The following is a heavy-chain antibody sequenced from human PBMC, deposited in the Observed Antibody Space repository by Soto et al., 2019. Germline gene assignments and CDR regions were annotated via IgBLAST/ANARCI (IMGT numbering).Heavy chain of an antibody. D-gene: IGHD1-20*01. CDR2: ISQTAAGLT. Sequence: RVSWGASGLTFSTYGLRCVRQEQGKGLEWVAGISQTAAGLTFYTDSVKGRFTISRDDSKNTFYLQMNGLRAEDAAIYYCAKDKSPDGIWDIDYLRKGTLVIVFS. V-gene: IGHV3-23*03. J-gene: IGHJ4*02. CDR3: AKDKSPDGIWDIDY. CDR1: GLTFSTYG.